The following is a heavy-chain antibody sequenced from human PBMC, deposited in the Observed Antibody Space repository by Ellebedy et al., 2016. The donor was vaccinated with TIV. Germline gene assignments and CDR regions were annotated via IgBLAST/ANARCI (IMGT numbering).Heavy chain of an antibody. J-gene: IGHJ5*02. V-gene: IGHV3-23*01. D-gene: IGHD3-10*01. CDR1: GFIFNNYA. CDR2: IDADGLKP. Sequence: GGSLRLXCAASGFIFNNYAMNWVRQAPGKGLEWVSTIDADGLKPLYADSVWGRFTVSRDNAKNTLDLQMDNLRVEDTAIYYCGTWAFWVRGDDLWGQGILVTVSS. CDR3: GTWAFWVRGDDL.